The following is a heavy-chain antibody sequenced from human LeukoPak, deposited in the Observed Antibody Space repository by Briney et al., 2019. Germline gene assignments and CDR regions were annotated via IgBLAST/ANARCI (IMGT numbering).Heavy chain of an antibody. D-gene: IGHD6-19*01. V-gene: IGHV3-48*03. CDR3: ARDQIGPVAGTDY. Sequence: GGSLRLSCAASGFTFSNYEMNWVRKAPGKGLEWLSYITSSGSAIYYADSVKGRFTISRDNAKNSLYLQMNSLRAEDTAVYYCARDQIGPVAGTDYWGQGTLVTVSS. CDR2: ITSSGSAI. CDR1: GFTFSNYE. J-gene: IGHJ4*02.